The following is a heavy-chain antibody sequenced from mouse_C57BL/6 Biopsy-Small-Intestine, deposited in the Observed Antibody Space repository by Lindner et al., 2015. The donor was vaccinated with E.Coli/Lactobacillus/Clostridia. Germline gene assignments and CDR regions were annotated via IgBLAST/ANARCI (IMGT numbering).Heavy chain of an antibody. CDR2: ISSGSSTI. V-gene: IGHV5-17*01. Sequence: VQLQESGGGLVKPGGSLKLSCAASGFTFSDNGMHWVRQAPEKGLEWVAYISSGSSTIYYADIVKGRFTISRDNAKNTVFLQMTSLRSEDTAMYYCARPHYYAMDYWGQGTSVTVSS. CDR1: GFTFSDNG. CDR3: ARPHYYAMDY. J-gene: IGHJ4*01.